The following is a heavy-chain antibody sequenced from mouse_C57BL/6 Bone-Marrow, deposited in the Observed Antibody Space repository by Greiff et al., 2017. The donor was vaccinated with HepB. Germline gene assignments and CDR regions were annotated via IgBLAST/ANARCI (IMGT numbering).Heavy chain of an antibody. J-gene: IGHJ3*01. CDR1: GFTFSDYG. Sequence: EVKLVESGGGLVKPGGSLKLSCAASGFTFSDYGMHWVRQAPEKGLEWVAYISSGSSTIYYADTVKGRFTISRDNAKNTLFLQMTSLRSEDTAMYYCARPMIRAWFAYWCQGTLVTVSA. D-gene: IGHD2-4*01. CDR3: ARPMIRAWFAY. V-gene: IGHV5-17*01. CDR2: ISSGSSTI.